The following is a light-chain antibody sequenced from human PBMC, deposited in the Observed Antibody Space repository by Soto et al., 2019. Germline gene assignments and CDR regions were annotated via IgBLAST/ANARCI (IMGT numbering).Light chain of an antibody. CDR2: EVS. Sequence: QSVLTQPASVSGSPGQSISISCTGTSSDVGAYNYVSWYQLHPGKAPKLIISEVSNRPSGVSSRFSGSKSANTASLTISGRRAEDEADYYCSSYTRSSTQVFGTGTKLTVL. CDR1: SSDVGAYNY. J-gene: IGLJ1*01. V-gene: IGLV2-14*01. CDR3: SSYTRSSTQV.